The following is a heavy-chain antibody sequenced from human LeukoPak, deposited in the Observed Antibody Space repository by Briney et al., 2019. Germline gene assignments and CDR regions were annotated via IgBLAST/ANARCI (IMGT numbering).Heavy chain of an antibody. CDR3: ARDIAVTPRYNWFDP. D-gene: IGHD6-19*01. J-gene: IGHJ5*02. CDR2: IYYIAST. V-gene: IGHV4-31*03. CDR1: GASLSSNSYY. Sequence: PSDTLSLTCTVSGASLSSNSYYCSWIRQHPGQGLSSIGYIYYIASTYYIPSLKTRVPISVDTSKNQFSLKLSSVTAADTAVYYCARDIAVTPRYNWFDPWGQGTLVTVSS.